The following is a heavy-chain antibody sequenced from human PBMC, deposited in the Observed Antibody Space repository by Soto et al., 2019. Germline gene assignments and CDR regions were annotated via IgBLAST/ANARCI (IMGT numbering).Heavy chain of an antibody. CDR3: ARDRPTYYYDSSGYWFDP. J-gene: IGHJ5*02. Sequence: ASVKVSCKPSGYTFTNYGISWVRQAPGQGLEWMGWISAYNGNTNYAQKLQGRVTMTTDTSTSTAYMELRSLRSDDTAVYYCARDRPTYYYDSSGYWFDPWGQGTLVTVSS. CDR1: GYTFTNYG. CDR2: ISAYNGNT. V-gene: IGHV1-18*01. D-gene: IGHD3-22*01.